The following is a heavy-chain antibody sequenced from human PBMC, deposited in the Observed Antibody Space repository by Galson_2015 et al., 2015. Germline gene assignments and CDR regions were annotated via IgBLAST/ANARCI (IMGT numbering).Heavy chain of an antibody. D-gene: IGHD6-19*01. CDR3: ARVSGYSSPVDY. Sequence: LRLSCAASGFTFSDYYMSWIRQAPGKGLEWVSYISSSSSYTNYADSVKGRFTISRDNAKNSLYLQMNSLRAEDTAVYYCARVSGYSSPVDYWGQGTLVTVSS. V-gene: IGHV3-11*05. CDR1: GFTFSDYY. CDR2: ISSSSSYT. J-gene: IGHJ4*02.